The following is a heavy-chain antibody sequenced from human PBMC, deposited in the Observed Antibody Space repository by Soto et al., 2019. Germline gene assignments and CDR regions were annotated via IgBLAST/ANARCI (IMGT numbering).Heavy chain of an antibody. CDR1: GYAFTTYG. D-gene: IGHD2-2*01. Sequence: QVHLVQSGAEVKKPGASVKVSCKGSGYAFTTYGITWVRQAPGQGLEWMGWISAHNGNTNYAQKLQGRVTVTRDTSRSTAYMELRILTSDATAVYYCARGKYGDYWGQGAMVTVSS. CDR2: ISAHNGNT. CDR3: ARGKYGDY. V-gene: IGHV1-18*01. J-gene: IGHJ4*02.